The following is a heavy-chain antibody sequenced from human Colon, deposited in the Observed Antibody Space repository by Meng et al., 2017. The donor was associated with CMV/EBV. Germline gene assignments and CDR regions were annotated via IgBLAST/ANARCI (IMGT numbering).Heavy chain of an antibody. CDR2: ISSSSSYI. D-gene: IGHD5-12*01. J-gene: IGHJ6*02. Sequence: ESLKISCAASGFTFSSYSMNWVRQAPGTGLEWVSSISSSSSYIYYADSVNGRFTIYSDNAKNSLYLQMNGLRAADTAVYFCAREKRGYSGCNYYGMDVWGQGTTVTVSS. CDR3: AREKRGYSGCNYYGMDV. CDR1: GFTFSSYS. V-gene: IGHV3-21*01.